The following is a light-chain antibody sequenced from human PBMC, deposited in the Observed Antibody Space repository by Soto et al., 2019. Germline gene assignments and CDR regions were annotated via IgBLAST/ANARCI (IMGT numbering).Light chain of an antibody. CDR1: SSNIGAGYD. CDR2: ANN. J-gene: IGLJ2*01. V-gene: IGLV1-40*01. CDR3: QSHDSSLSVV. Sequence: QLVLTQPPSVSGAPGQKITISCTGSSSNIGAGYDVHWFQQLPGRAPKLLIYANNNRPSGVPDRFSGSTSGTSASLAITGLQAEDEANYYCQSHDSSLSVVFGGGTKLTVL.